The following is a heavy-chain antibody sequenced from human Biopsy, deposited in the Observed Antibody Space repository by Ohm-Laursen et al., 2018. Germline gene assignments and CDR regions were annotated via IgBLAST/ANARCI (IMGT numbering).Heavy chain of an antibody. J-gene: IGHJ6*02. V-gene: IGHV3-30*18. Sequence: SLRLACTAPGFTFSNSGMHWVRQAPGKGLEWVAAISYDGSKTDYGDSVKGRLNISRDNSKNTLDLQMSSLRVEDTAVYFCAKDKGTFNFYYYGMDVWGQGTTVTVSS. CDR2: ISYDGSKT. CDR3: AKDKGTFNFYYYGMDV. CDR1: GFTFSNSG. D-gene: IGHD2/OR15-2a*01.